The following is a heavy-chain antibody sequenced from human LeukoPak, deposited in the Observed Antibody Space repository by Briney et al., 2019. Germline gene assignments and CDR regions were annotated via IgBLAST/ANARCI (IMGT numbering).Heavy chain of an antibody. CDR3: ARAPTQGYCSSTSCYFGRNGYYYMDV. J-gene: IGHJ6*03. CDR1: GGSFSGYY. V-gene: IGHV4-34*01. Sequence: SETLSLTCAVYGGSFSGYYWSWIRQPPGKGLEWIGEINHSGSTNYNPSLKSRVTISVDTSKNQFSLKLSSVTAADTAVYYCARAPTQGYCSSTSCYFGRNGYYYMDVWGKGTRSPSP. D-gene: IGHD2-2*01. CDR2: INHSGST.